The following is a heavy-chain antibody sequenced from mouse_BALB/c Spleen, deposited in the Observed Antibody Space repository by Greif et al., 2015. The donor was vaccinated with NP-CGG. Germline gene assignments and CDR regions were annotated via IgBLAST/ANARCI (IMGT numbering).Heavy chain of an antibody. CDR3: ARKRPLYGSSYYYAMDY. CDR2: IWSGGST. CDR1: GFSLTSYG. Sequence: VKLQESGPGLVQPSQSLSITCTVSGFSLTSYGVHWVRQSPGKGLEWLGVIWSGGSTDYNAAFISRLSISKDNSKSQVFFKMNSLQANDTAIYYCARKRPLYGSSYYYAMDYWGQGTSVTVSP. V-gene: IGHV2-2*02. J-gene: IGHJ4*01. D-gene: IGHD1-1*01.